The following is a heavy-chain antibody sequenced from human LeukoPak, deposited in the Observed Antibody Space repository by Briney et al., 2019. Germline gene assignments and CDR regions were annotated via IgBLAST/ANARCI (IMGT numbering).Heavy chain of an antibody. D-gene: IGHD3-22*01. CDR3: ARDLYYDSSGFDY. V-gene: IGHV1-24*01. CDR1: GYTLTELA. CDR2: FDPEDGET. Sequence: ASVKVSCKVSGYTLTELAMHWVRQAPGKGLEWMGGFDPEDGETIYAQKLQGRVTMTTDTSTSTAYMELRSLRSDDTAVYYCARDLYYDSSGFDYWGQGTLVTVSS. J-gene: IGHJ4*02.